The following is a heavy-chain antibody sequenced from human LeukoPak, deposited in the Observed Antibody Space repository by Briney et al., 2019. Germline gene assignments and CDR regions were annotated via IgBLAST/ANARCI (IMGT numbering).Heavy chain of an antibody. CDR2: IWYDGSNK. CDR3: ARDWAARYYFDY. D-gene: IGHD6-6*01. V-gene: IGHV3-33*01. Sequence: GRSLRLSCAASGFTFSSYGKHWVRQAPGKGLEWVAVIWYDGSNKYYADSVKGRFTISRDNSKNTLYLQMNSLRAEDTAVYYCARDWAARYYFDYWGQGTLVTVSS. J-gene: IGHJ4*02. CDR1: GFTFSSYG.